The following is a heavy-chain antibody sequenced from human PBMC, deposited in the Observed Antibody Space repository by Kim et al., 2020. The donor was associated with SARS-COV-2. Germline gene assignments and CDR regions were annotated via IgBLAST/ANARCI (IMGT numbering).Heavy chain of an antibody. CDR3: ARVRCSSTIYGVVTRLFDY. CDR1: GGSISSGDYY. D-gene: IGHD3-3*01. V-gene: IGHV4-30-4*02. CDR2: IYYSGST. J-gene: IGHJ4*02. Sequence: SETLSLTCTVSGGSISSGDYYWSWIRQPPGKGLEWTGYIYYSGSTYYNPSLKSRVTISVDTSKNQFSLKLSSVTAADTAVYYCARVRCSSTIYGVVTRLFDYWGQGTLVTVSS.